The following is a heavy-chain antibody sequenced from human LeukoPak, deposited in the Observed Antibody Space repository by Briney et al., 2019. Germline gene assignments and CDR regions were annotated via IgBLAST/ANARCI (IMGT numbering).Heavy chain of an antibody. V-gene: IGHV3-66*01. CDR3: ATEWYSSGWYGDY. D-gene: IGHD6-19*01. Sequence: TGGSLRLSCAASGFTVSSNYMSWVRQAPGKGLEWVSVIYSGGSTYYADSVKGRFTIPRDNSKNTLYLQTNSLRAEDTAVCYCATEWYSSGWYGDYWGQGTLVTVSS. J-gene: IGHJ4*02. CDR2: IYSGGST. CDR1: GFTVSSNY.